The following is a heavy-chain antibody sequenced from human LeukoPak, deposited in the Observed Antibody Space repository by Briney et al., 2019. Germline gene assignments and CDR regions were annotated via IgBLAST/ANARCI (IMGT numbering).Heavy chain of an antibody. CDR3: ASAVVPGGWFDP. Sequence: GGSLRLSCAASGFTFSSYWMHWVRQAPGKALVWVSRIISDGSDTSYADSVKGRFTISRDNAKNTLYLQMNSLRGEDTAVYYCASAVVPGGWFDPWGQGTLVTVSS. V-gene: IGHV3-74*01. J-gene: IGHJ5*02. CDR1: GFTFSSYW. CDR2: IISDGSDT. D-gene: IGHD4-23*01.